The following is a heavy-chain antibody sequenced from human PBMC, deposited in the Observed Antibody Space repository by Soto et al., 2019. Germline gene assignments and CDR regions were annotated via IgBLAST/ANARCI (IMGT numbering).Heavy chain of an antibody. CDR1: GFTVSSNY. CDR3: ARGDPAENFDY. CDR2: IYSGGST. Sequence: GGSLRLSCAASGFTVSSNYMSWVRQAPGKGLEWVSVIYSGGSTYYADSVKGRFTISRDNSKNTLYLQMNSLRAEDTAVYYCARGDPAENFDYWGQGTLVTVSS. J-gene: IGHJ4*02. V-gene: IGHV3-53*01.